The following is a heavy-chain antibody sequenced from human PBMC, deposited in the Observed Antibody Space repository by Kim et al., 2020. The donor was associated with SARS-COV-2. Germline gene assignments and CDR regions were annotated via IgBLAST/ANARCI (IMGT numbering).Heavy chain of an antibody. CDR3: TRDLGRITMVRGVNYDAFDI. CDR1: GFTFGDYA. V-gene: IGHV3-49*03. Sequence: GGSLRLSCTASGFTFGDYAMSWFRQAPGKGLEWVGFIRSKAYGGTTEYAASVKGRFTISRDDSKSIAYLQMNSLKTEDTAVYYCTRDLGRITMVRGVNYDAFDIWGQGTMVTVSS. CDR2: IRSKAYGGTT. J-gene: IGHJ3*02. D-gene: IGHD3-10*01.